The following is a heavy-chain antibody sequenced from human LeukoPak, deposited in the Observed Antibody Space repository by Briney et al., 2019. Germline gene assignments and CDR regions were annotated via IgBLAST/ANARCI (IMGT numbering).Heavy chain of an antibody. D-gene: IGHD5-18*01. J-gene: IGHJ4*02. CDR2: ISGSGGST. Sequence: PGGSLRLSCAASGFTFSSYAMSWVRQAPGKGLEWASAISGSGGSTYYADSVKGRFTISRDNSKNTLYLQMNSLRAEDTAVYYCAKAWIQLWLLNYWGQGTLVTVSS. CDR1: GFTFSSYA. V-gene: IGHV3-23*01. CDR3: AKAWIQLWLLNY.